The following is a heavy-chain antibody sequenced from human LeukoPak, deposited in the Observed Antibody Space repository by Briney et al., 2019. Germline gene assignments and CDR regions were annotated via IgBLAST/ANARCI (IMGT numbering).Heavy chain of an antibody. Sequence: PGGSLRLSCAASGFTFSNYAMSWVRQAPGKGLEWVSVISGSGVSTYYADSVKGRFTISRDNSKNTLYLQMNSLRAEDTAVYYCARRTYYYDSSGYPYFDYWGQGTLVTVSS. CDR3: ARRTYYYDSSGYPYFDY. V-gene: IGHV3-23*01. CDR2: ISGSGVST. CDR1: GFTFSNYA. J-gene: IGHJ4*02. D-gene: IGHD3-22*01.